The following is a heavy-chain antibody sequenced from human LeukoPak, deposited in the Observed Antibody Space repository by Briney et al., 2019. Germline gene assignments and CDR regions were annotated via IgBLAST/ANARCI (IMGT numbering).Heavy chain of an antibody. V-gene: IGHV4-39*07. CDR3: ARAPREGQLGLKTERDYYYYYYMDV. D-gene: IGHD6-6*01. CDR2: IYYSGST. J-gene: IGHJ6*03. Sequence: NPSETLSLTCTVSGGSISSSSYYWGWIRQPPGKGLEWIGSIYYSGSTYYNPSLKSRVTISVDTSKNQFSLKLSSVTAADTAVYYCARAPREGQLGLKTERDYYYYYYMDVWGKGTTVTVSS. CDR1: GGSISSSSYY.